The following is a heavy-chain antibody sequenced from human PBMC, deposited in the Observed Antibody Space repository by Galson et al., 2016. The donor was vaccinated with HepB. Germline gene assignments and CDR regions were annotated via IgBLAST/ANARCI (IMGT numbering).Heavy chain of an antibody. Sequence: SLRLSCAASGFTFSGYGMHWVRQAPGKGLEWVAADSMDGRRKFYADSVKGRFTISRDNSNNILFLQMSSLGVDDTAVYFCAKRHEYCPPVGCSVDYWGQGTLVSVSS. D-gene: IGHD2/OR15-2a*01. CDR3: AKRHEYCPPVGCSVDY. CDR2: DSMDGRRK. V-gene: IGHV3-30*18. CDR1: GFTFSGYG. J-gene: IGHJ4*02.